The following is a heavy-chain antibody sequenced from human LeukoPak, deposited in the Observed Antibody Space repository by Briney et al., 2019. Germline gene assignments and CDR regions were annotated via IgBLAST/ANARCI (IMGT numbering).Heavy chain of an antibody. CDR1: GFTFSDYN. CDR2: ITNSGSTI. V-gene: IGHV3-11*01. J-gene: IGHJ6*02. Sequence: GGSLRLSCAASGFTFSDYNMNWLRQAPGKGLEWVSYITNSGSTIRYADSVKGRFTISRDNAKNSLYLQMNSLRAEDTAVYYCARDLRRGYESYYYYYGMDVWGQGTTVTVSS. CDR3: ARDLRRGYESYYYYYGMDV. D-gene: IGHD5-12*01.